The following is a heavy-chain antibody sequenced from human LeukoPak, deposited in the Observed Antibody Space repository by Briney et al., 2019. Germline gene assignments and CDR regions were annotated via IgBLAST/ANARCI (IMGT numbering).Heavy chain of an antibody. CDR2: ISSSSSYI. CDR1: GFTFSSYS. Sequence: GGSLRLSCAASGFTFSSYSMNWVRQAPGKGLEWVASISSSSSYIYYADSVKGRFTISRDNAKNSLYLQMNSLRAEDTAVYYCARDPGRLGYCSSTSCYVLDYWGQGTLVTVSS. CDR3: ARDPGRLGYCSSTSCYVLDY. D-gene: IGHD2-2*01. V-gene: IGHV3-21*01. J-gene: IGHJ4*02.